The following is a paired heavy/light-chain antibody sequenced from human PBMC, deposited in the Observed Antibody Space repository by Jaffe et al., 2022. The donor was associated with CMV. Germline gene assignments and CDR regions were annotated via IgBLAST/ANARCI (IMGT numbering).Light chain of an antibody. Sequence: EIVMTQSPASLSVSPGVRVSLSCRASQNVRSTLAWYQQKPGQAPRLLIYGASTRATGIPARFSGSGSGTEFTLTISSLESEDFALYYCQQYNDWPITFGQGTRLEIK. CDR3: QQYNDWPIT. V-gene: IGKV3-15*01. J-gene: IGKJ5*01. CDR2: GAS. CDR1: QNVRST.
Heavy chain of an antibody. Sequence: QVQLQQWGAGLLRPSETLSLTCAVYGGSVNGYSWTWIRQPPGKGLEWIGEINHSGSTNYNPSLRSRVTISIDTSKNRFSMRLNSVTAADTAMFYCARGRTLSGYTSSWYRDNKYFFDSWGQGTLVTVSS. V-gene: IGHV4-34*01. J-gene: IGHJ4*02. CDR1: GGSVNGYS. D-gene: IGHD6-13*01. CDR2: INHSGST. CDR3: ARGRTLSGYTSSWYRDNKYFFDS.